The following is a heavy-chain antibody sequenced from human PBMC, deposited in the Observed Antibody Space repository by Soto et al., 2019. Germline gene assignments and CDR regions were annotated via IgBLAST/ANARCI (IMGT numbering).Heavy chain of an antibody. V-gene: IGHV3-23*01. CDR3: APGGIQLWPLRFAP. Sequence: EVQLLESGGGLVQPGGSLRLSCAASGCTFSSYAMSWVRQAPGKGLEWVSAISGSGGSTYYADSVKGRFTISRANPKNTLYLQMDSLRAEDTAVYYCAPGGIQLWPLRFAPWGQRTLITVSS. CDR2: ISGSGGST. D-gene: IGHD5-18*01. J-gene: IGHJ5*02. CDR1: GCTFSSYA.